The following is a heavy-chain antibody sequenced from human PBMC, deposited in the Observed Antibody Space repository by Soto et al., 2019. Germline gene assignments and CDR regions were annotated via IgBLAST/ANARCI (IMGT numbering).Heavy chain of an antibody. V-gene: IGHV4-30-4*01. D-gene: IGHD2-15*01. CDR2: IYHSGST. CDR1: GGSISSDEYY. CDR3: ARDFGSNCSGGSCSSEDY. Sequence: QVQLQESGPGLVKPSQTLSLTCTVSGGSISSDEYYWSWIRQPPGKTLEWIGYIYHSGSTDYNPSLKGRVTMSVDTSKNQYSLKLKSVTAADTAVYYCARDFGSNCSGGSCSSEDYWGQGTLVTVSS. J-gene: IGHJ4*02.